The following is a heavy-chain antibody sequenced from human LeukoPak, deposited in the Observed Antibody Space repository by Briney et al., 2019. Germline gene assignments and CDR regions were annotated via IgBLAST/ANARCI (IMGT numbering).Heavy chain of an antibody. V-gene: IGHV4-39*02. CDR1: GGSISSSSYY. D-gene: IGHD2-2*01. Sequence: PSETLSLTCTVSGGSISSSSYYWGWIRQPPGKGLEWIGSIYYSGSTYYNPSLKSRVTISVDTSKNQFSLKLSSVTAADTAVYYCARDVGGVVPAATEVWFDPWGQGTLVTVSS. CDR2: IYYSGST. J-gene: IGHJ5*02. CDR3: ARDVGGVVPAATEVWFDP.